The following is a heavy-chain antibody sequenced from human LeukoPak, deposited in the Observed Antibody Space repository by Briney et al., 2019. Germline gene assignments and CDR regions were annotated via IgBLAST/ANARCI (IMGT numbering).Heavy chain of an antibody. V-gene: IGHV4-4*02. CDR2: IYHNGST. CDR3: ARADSSGKAGDY. D-gene: IGHD3-22*01. CDR1: GGSISSSNW. J-gene: IGHJ4*02. Sequence: PSETLSLTCAVSGGSISSSNWWSWVRQPPGQGLEWIGEIYHNGSTNYNPSLKSRVTISVDKSKNQFSLKLSSVTAADTAVYYCARADSSGKAGDYWGQGTLVTVSS.